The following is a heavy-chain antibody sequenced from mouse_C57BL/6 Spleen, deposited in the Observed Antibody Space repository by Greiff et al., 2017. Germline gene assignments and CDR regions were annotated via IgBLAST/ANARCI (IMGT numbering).Heavy chain of an antibody. Sequence: EVQRVESEGGLVQPGSSMKLSCTASGFTFSDYYMAWVRQVPEKGLEWVANINYDGSSTYYLDSLKSRFIISRDNAKNILYLQMSSLKSEDTATYYCAREDSNYGFDYWGQGTTRTVSS. D-gene: IGHD2-5*01. J-gene: IGHJ2*01. CDR1: GFTFSDYY. CDR3: AREDSNYGFDY. V-gene: IGHV5-16*01. CDR2: INYDGSST.